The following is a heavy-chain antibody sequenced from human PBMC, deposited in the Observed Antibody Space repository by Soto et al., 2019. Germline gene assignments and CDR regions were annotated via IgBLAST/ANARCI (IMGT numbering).Heavy chain of an antibody. CDR1: GFSLSTSGVG. CDR3: AHSPVIITMIVVERKWYFDY. Sequence: QITLKESGPTLVKPTQTLTLTCTFSGFSLSTSGVGVGWIRQPPGKALEWLALIYWDDDKRYSPSLKSRLTITKDTSKNQVVLTMTNMDPVDTATYYCAHSPVIITMIVVERKWYFDYWGQGTLVTVSS. CDR2: IYWDDDK. D-gene: IGHD3-22*01. V-gene: IGHV2-5*02. J-gene: IGHJ4*02.